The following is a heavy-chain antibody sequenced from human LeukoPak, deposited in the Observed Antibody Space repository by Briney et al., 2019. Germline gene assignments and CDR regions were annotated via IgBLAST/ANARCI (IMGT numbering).Heavy chain of an antibody. CDR2: INPSDGAT. J-gene: IGHJ6*03. V-gene: IGHV1-46*01. CDR1: GYTFTMYY. CDR3: AGEKRGGVSGSLGALFASYYTYYYMDV. Sequence: GASVKVSCKASGYTFTMYYIHWVRQAPGQGLEWMGMINPSDGATTYAQRFQGRVTMTRDMSTTTVYMDLRSLRSEYTAVYFCAGEKRGGVSGSLGALFASYYTYYYMDVWGRGTTVTVSS. D-gene: IGHD1-26*01.